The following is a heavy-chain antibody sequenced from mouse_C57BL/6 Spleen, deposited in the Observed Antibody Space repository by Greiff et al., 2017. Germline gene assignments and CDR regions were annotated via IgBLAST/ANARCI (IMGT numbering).Heavy chain of an antibody. Sequence: VKLMESGAELVRPGTSVKVSCKASGYAFTNYLIEWVKQRPGQGLEWIGVINPGSGGTNYTEKFKGKATLTADNSSSTAYMQLISLTSEDSAVNFCAREGFDYWGQGTTLTVSS. CDR2: INPGSGGT. CDR1: GYAFTNYL. J-gene: IGHJ2*01. CDR3: AREGFDY. V-gene: IGHV1-54*01.